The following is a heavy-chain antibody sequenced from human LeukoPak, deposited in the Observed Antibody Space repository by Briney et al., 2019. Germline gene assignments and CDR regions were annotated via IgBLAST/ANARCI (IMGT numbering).Heavy chain of an antibody. CDR2: INSDGSST. CDR1: GFTFSSYW. J-gene: IGHJ4*02. D-gene: IGHD3-10*01. V-gene: IGHV3-74*01. Sequence: PGGSLRLSCAASGFTFSSYWMHWVRQAPGKGLVWVSRINSDGSSTSYADSVKGRFTISRDNAKNTLYLQMNSLRAEDTAVYYCARFSVGGPIDYWGQGTLVTVSS. CDR3: ARFSVGGPIDY.